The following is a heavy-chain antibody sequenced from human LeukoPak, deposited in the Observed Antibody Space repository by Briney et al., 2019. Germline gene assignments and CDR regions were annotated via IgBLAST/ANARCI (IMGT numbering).Heavy chain of an antibody. CDR3: ARNAARDCTSTACWPRWFDP. V-gene: IGHV4-30-4*01. Sequence: SETLSLTCTVSGRSISSGDYYWSWIRQPPGKGLEWIAYIHYSGITSYNTSLKSRVTISVDTSKNQFSLKLNSVTAADTAVYYCARNAARDCTSTACWPRWFDPWGQGTLVTVSS. D-gene: IGHD2-2*01. CDR1: GRSISSGDYY. CDR2: IHYSGIT. J-gene: IGHJ5*02.